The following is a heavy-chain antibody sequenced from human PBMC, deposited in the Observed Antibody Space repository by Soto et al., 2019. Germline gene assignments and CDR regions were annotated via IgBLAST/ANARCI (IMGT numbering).Heavy chain of an antibody. CDR1: GGTFSSYT. Sequence: QVQLVQSGAEVKKPGSSVKVSCKASGGTFSSYTISWVRQAPGQGLEWMGRIIPILGIANYAQKFQGRVTITADKSSSTDYMELSSLRSEDTAVYYCARGLRPIVVVTDDAFDIWGQGTMVTVSS. CDR2: IIPILGIA. J-gene: IGHJ3*02. D-gene: IGHD3-22*01. V-gene: IGHV1-69*02. CDR3: ARGLRPIVVVTDDAFDI.